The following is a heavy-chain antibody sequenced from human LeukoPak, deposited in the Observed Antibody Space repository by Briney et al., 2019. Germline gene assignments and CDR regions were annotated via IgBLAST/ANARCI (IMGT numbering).Heavy chain of an antibody. V-gene: IGHV3-43D*03. CDR3: AREAAWLLYSYYYYYMDV. CDR2: ISWDGGRT. J-gene: IGHJ6*03. Sequence: GGSLRLSCAASGFTFDEYAMHWVRQAPGKGLEWVSLISWDGGRTFYADSVRGRFIVSRDNSKHSLYLQMSSLRAEDTALYYCAREAAWLLYSYYYYYMDVWGKGTTVTVSS. D-gene: IGHD3-9*01. CDR1: GFTFDEYA.